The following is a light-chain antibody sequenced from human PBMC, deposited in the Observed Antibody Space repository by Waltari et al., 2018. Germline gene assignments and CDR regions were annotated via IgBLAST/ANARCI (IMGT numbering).Light chain of an antibody. J-gene: IGLJ1*01. CDR3: CSYAGRGTYV. Sequence: QSALTQPASVSGTPGQSITISCSGTTSDVGSYDLVSWYQQPPGEAPKLLICEVFKRPPDTSSRFSGAKSCSTASRTISGLQPEDEADYYCCSYAGRGTYVFGSGTKVTVL. V-gene: IGLV2-23*02. CDR2: EVF. CDR1: TSDVGSYDL.